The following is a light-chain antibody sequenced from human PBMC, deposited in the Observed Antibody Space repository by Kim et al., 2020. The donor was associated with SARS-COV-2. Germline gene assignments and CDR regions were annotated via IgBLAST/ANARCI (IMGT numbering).Light chain of an antibody. CDR2: KYT. V-gene: IGLV3-25*03. CDR1: ALSKQF. Sequence: PGQTARITCSGDALSKQFAYWYLQKPGQAPVLVILKYTGRPSGIPERFSGSSSGTTVTLTIGGVQAEDEADYYCQSADSSGTIRVFGAGTQLTVL. CDR3: QSADSSGTIRV. J-gene: IGLJ3*02.